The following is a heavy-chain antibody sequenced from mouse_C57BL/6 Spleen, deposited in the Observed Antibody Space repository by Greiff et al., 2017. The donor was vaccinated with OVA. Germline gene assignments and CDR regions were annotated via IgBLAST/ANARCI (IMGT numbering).Heavy chain of an antibody. CDR3: ARGELYSNRFAY. V-gene: IGHV5-17*01. D-gene: IGHD2-5*01. Sequence: EVQLVESGGGLVKPGGSLKLSCAASGFTFSDYGMHWVRQAPEQGLEWVAYISSGSSTIYYADTVKGRFTLSRDNAKNTLFLQMTSLRSEDTAMYYCARGELYSNRFAYWGQGTLVTVSA. CDR1: GFTFSDYG. CDR2: ISSGSSTI. J-gene: IGHJ3*01.